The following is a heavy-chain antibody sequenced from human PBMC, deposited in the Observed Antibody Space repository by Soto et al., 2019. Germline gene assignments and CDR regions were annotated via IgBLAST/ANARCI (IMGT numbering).Heavy chain of an antibody. D-gene: IGHD3-3*01. CDR3: ARATYDFLWRFDP. CDR1: CGSIISYY. CDR2: IYYSGST. V-gene: IGHV4-59*01. J-gene: IGHJ5*02. Sequence: SEILSLTCTVSCGSIISYYWSWIRQPPGKGLEWIGYIYYSGSTNYNPSLKSRVTISVDTSKNQFSLKLSSVTAADTAVYYCARATYDFLWRFDPWGQGTLVTVSS.